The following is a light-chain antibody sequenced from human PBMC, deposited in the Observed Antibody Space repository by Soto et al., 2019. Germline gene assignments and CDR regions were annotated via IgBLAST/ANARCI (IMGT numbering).Light chain of an antibody. CDR1: SSNIVSNY. CDR2: DNN. V-gene: IGLV1-51*01. CDR3: GTWDSSLSTNWV. Sequence: QSVLTQPPSVSATPGQKVTISCSGSSSNIVSNYVSWYQQLPGTAPKLLIYDNNKRPSGIPDRFSGSKSGTSATLGITGLQTGDEADYYCGTWDSSLSTNWVFGGGTKVTVL. J-gene: IGLJ3*02.